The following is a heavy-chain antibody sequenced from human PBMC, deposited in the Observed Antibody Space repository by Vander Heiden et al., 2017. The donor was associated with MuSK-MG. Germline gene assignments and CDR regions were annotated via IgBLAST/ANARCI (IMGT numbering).Heavy chain of an antibody. D-gene: IGHD1-26*01. V-gene: IGHV4-59*01. J-gene: IGHJ4*02. CDR3: ARGSGSYKRGGFDY. CDR2: IYYSGST. Sequence: VQLPVSGPGLVKPSETLSLTCTVSGGSISSYYWSWIRPSPGKGREWIGYIYYSGSTNSNPSLKSRVTILVDTSKNQFSLKLSSVTAADTAAYYCARGSGSYKRGGFDYWGQGSMVTVSS. CDR1: GGSISSYY.